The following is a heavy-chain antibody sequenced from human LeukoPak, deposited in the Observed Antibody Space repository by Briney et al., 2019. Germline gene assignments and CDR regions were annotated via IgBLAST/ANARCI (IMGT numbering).Heavy chain of an antibody. J-gene: IGHJ4*02. CDR1: GFTFSSYG. CDR2: ISYDGSNK. V-gene: IGHV3-30*18. CDR3: AKDPDVTYYDILTGYYRLAQMLSVGNAYYFDY. D-gene: IGHD3-9*01. Sequence: GRSLRLSCAASGFTFSSYGMHWVRQAPGKGLEWVAVISYDGSNKYYADSVKGRFTISRDNSKNTLYLQMNSLRAEDTAVYYCAKDPDVTYYDILTGYYRLAQMLSVGNAYYFDYWGQGTLVTVSS.